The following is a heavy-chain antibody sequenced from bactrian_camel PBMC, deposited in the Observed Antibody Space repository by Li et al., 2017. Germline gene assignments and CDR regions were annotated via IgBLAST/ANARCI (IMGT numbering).Heavy chain of an antibody. Sequence: QVQLVESGGGSVQAGGSLRLSCAVSGYTYTPYCMGWFRQAPGKEREAVATIRSDGRTSYADSVKGRFTISKDNAKNTLYLQMDSLKPEDTAMYYCAARRSTYYNSLCDPNVEYWGQGTQVTVS. CDR2: IRSDGRT. CDR3: AARRSTYYNSLCDPNVEY. D-gene: IGHD2*01. V-gene: IGHV3S55*01. J-gene: IGHJ4*01. CDR1: GYTYTPYC.